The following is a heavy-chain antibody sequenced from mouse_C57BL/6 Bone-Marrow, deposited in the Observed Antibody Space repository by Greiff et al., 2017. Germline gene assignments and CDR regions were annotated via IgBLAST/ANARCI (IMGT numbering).Heavy chain of an antibody. J-gene: IGHJ4*01. CDR3: ARGDYGSSDYAMDY. V-gene: IGHV1-53*01. D-gene: IGHD1-1*01. CDR1: GYTFTSYW. Sequence: QVQLQQPGTELVKPGASVKLSCKASGYTFTSYWTHWVKQRPGQGLEWIGNIIPSNGGTNYNEKFKSTDTLTVDKSSSTAYMQLSSLTSEDSAVYYCARGDYGSSDYAMDYWGQGTAVTVSS. CDR2: IIPSNGGT.